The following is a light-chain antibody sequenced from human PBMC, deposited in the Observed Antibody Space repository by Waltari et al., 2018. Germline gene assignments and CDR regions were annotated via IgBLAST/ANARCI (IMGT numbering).Light chain of an antibody. Sequence: DIVMTQSPDSLALSLGERATINCKSSQSVLYNSNKKNYVAWYHQRPRQPPKRLISWASMREAGVPDRFSGSGSGTDFTLTISSLQAEDVAVYYCQQYYITPWAFGQGTKVEIK. V-gene: IGKV4-1*01. CDR3: QQYYITPWA. CDR2: WAS. CDR1: QSVLYNSNKKNY. J-gene: IGKJ1*01.